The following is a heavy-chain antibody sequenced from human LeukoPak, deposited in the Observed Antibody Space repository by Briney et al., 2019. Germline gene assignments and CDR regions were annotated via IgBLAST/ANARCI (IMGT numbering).Heavy chain of an antibody. Sequence: GGSVKVSCKASGYTFTSYAMHWVRQAPGQRLEWMGWINAGNGNTKYSQKFQGRVTMTRDTSISTAYMELSRLRSDDTAVYYCARDGVDYYYYGMDVWGQGTTVTVSS. CDR1: GYTFTSYA. J-gene: IGHJ6*02. V-gene: IGHV1-3*01. D-gene: IGHD2-8*01. CDR2: INAGNGNT. CDR3: ARDGVDYYYYGMDV.